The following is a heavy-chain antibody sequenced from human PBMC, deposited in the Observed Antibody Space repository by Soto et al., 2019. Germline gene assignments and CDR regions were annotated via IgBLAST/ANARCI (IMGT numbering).Heavy chain of an antibody. CDR2: ISGRGGST. CDR3: AKSDYVWGSYRYRTISGFDY. CDR1: GFTFSSYA. D-gene: IGHD3-16*02. Sequence: GGSLRLSCAASGFTFSSYAMSWVRQAPGKGLEWVSAISGRGGSTYYADSVKGRFTISRDNSKNTLYRQMNSLRAEDTAVYYCAKSDYVWGSYRYRTISGFDYWGQGTLVTVSS. V-gene: IGHV3-23*01. J-gene: IGHJ4*02.